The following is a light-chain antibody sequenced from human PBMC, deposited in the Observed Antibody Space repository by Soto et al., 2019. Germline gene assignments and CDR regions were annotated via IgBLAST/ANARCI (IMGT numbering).Light chain of an antibody. CDR1: QSIGTY. CDR2: GAS. J-gene: IGKJ2*01. CDR3: QQSYSAPRT. Sequence: MNQSPSSLPAKVGDRISITCRASQSIGTYLSWYQQKPGKAPKLLIYGASNLQSGVPSRFSGSGSETGFTLTISSLQPEDFATYYCQQSYSAPRTFGQGT. V-gene: IGKV1-39*01.